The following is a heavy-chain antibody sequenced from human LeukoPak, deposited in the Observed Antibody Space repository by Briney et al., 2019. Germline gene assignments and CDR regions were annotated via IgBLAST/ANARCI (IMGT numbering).Heavy chain of an antibody. J-gene: IGHJ4*02. CDR2: IYSSGRP. D-gene: IGHD5-18*01. CDR1: GGPISNYAKYY. Sequence: SGETLSLTCTVSGGPISNYAKYYWGWIRQPPGKGLEWIGSIYSSGRPYYNPSLKSRVAISVDTSENQFSLTLSSVTAADTAVYYCARSRGYSYAHDYWGQGTLVTVSS. V-gene: IGHV4-39*01. CDR3: ARSRGYSYAHDY.